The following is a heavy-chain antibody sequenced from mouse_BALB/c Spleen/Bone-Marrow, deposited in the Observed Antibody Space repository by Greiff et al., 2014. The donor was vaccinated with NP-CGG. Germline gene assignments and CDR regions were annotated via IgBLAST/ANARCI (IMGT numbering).Heavy chain of an antibody. CDR3: ARGRDWDAWFAY. Sequence: QVQLQQPGPELVKPGASVKISCKASGYAFSSSWMNWVKQRPGQGLEWIGRIYPGDGDTNYNGKFKGKATLTADKSSSTAYTQLSSLTSVDSAVYFCARGRDWDAWFAYWGQGTLVTVSA. CDR1: GYAFSSSW. CDR2: IYPGDGDT. D-gene: IGHD4-1*01. V-gene: IGHV1-82*01. J-gene: IGHJ3*01.